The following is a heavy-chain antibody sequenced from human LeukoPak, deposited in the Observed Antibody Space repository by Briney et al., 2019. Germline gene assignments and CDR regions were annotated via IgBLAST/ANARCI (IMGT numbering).Heavy chain of an antibody. V-gene: IGHV4-4*07. CDR3: ARAATTGSHRTYYFDY. D-gene: IGHD3-9*01. J-gene: IGHJ4*02. CDR2: IYTSGST. CDR1: GGSISSYY. Sequence: SETLSLTCTVSGGSISSYYWSWIRQPAGKGLEWIGRIYTSGSTNYNPSLKSRVTISIDTSKNQFSLKLSSVTAADTAVYYCARAATTGSHRTYYFDYWGQGTLVTVSS.